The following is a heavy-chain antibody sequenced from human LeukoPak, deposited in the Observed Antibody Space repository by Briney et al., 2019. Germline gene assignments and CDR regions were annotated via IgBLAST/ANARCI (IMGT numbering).Heavy chain of an antibody. Sequence: GASVKVSCKASGYTFTGYYMHWVRQAPGQGLEWMGWINPNSGGTNYAQKFQGRVTMTEDTSTDTAYMELSSLRSEDTAVYYCANLLGSYYYFDYWGQGTLVTVSS. CDR2: INPNSGGT. CDR3: ANLLGSYYYFDY. CDR1: GYTFTGYY. D-gene: IGHD1-26*01. V-gene: IGHV1-2*02. J-gene: IGHJ4*02.